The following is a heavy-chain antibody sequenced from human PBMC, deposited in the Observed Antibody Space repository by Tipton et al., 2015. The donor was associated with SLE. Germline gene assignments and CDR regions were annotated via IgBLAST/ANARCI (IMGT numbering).Heavy chain of an antibody. CDR1: GFTFSTYG. J-gene: IGHJ4*02. V-gene: IGHV1-18*01. Sequence: QLVQSGAEVKKPGASVKVSCKASGFTFSTYGVSWVRQAPGQGLEWMGWISAYNGNTSYAQKLQGRVTMTTDTSTSTAYMELRSLRSDDTAVYYCALRWPDTWTTVYWGQGTLVTVSP. CDR2: ISAYNGNT. D-gene: IGHD5-12*01. CDR3: ALRWPDTWTTVY.